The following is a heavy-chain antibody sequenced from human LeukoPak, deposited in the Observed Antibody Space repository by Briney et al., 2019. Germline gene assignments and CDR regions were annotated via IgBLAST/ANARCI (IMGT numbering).Heavy chain of an antibody. CDR1: GASINNYY. J-gene: IGHJ4*02. CDR2: IYYGGNT. Sequence: PSETLSLTCTVSGASINNYYWGWIRQPPGKGLEWIEYIYYGGNTKYSPSLKSRVTVSADMSKNHFSLKLSSVTAADTAVYYCASTRLEYCSGGSCYSGGDYWGQGTLVTVSA. CDR3: ASTRLEYCSGGSCYSGGDY. V-gene: IGHV4-59*08. D-gene: IGHD2-15*01.